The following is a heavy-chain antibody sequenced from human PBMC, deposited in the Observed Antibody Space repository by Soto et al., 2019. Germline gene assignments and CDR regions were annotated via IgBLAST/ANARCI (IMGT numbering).Heavy chain of an antibody. Sequence: EVQLVQSGGGLVQPGGSLKLSCAAFGLTFSGSAVHWVRKASGKGLEWVGRVRTKANSYATTYAESVKGRFTISRDDSKNMVYLQMNSLKSEDTAVYFCTSGRRDVWGQGTTVTVSS. D-gene: IGHD3-10*01. CDR2: VRTKANSYAT. J-gene: IGHJ6*02. V-gene: IGHV3-73*02. CDR1: GLTFSGSA. CDR3: TSGRRDV.